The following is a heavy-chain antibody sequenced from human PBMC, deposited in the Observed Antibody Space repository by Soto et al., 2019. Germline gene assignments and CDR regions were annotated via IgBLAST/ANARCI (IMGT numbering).Heavy chain of an antibody. J-gene: IGHJ4*02. CDR3: ARDDEGGSDCDLGY. CDR1: GFTLSSHA. Sequence: GGSLRLSCAVSGFTLSSHAMHWVSQAPGKGLEWVALILSDGSNKYYADSVKGRFTTSRDNSKNTMYLQMNSLSVEDTAVYYCARDDEGGSDCDLGYWGQGALVTVSS. CDR2: ILSDGSNK. V-gene: IGHV3-30-3*01. D-gene: IGHD1-26*01.